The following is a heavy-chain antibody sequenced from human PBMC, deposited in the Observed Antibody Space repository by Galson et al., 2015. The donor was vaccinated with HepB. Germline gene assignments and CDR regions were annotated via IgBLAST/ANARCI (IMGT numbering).Heavy chain of an antibody. D-gene: IGHD4-17*01. Sequence: SLRLSCAASRFTFSDYYMTWIRQAPGKGLEWLSYISAGATYTNYADSVKGRFTISRDNAKNSLYLHMRSLRDDDTAVYYCARVAHSDYGDHAHFDYWGQGTLVTVSS. V-gene: IGHV3-11*06. CDR2: ISAGATYT. J-gene: IGHJ4*02. CDR3: ARVAHSDYGDHAHFDY. CDR1: RFTFSDYY.